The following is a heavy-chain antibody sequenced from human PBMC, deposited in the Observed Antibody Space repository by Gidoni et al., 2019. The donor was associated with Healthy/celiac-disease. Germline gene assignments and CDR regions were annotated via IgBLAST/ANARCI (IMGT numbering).Heavy chain of an antibody. CDR2: IYYSWST. CDR3: ARLYGSGLAY. D-gene: IGHD3-10*01. J-gene: IGHJ4*02. Sequence: QLQLQESGPGLVKPSETLSLTCTVSGGSISSSSYYWGWIRQPPGKGLEGIGSIYYSWSTYYKPSLKSRVTISVDTSKNQVSLKLSSVTAAEKAGDYWARLYGSGLAYWGQGTLVTVSS. CDR1: GGSISSSSYY. V-gene: IGHV4-39*01.